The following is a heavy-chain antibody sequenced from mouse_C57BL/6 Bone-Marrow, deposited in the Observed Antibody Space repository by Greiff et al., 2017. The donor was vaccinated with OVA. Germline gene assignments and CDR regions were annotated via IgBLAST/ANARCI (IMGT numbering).Heavy chain of an antibody. D-gene: IGHD1-1*01. J-gene: IGHJ2*01. Sequence: EVQLQESGPGMVKPSQSLSLTCTVTGYSITSGYDWHWIRHFPGNKLEWMGYISYSGSTNYNPSLKSRISITHDPSKNHFSRKLNSVTTEDTATYYGARGGNYYGSSYEFDYWGQGTTLTVSS. V-gene: IGHV3-1*01. CDR3: ARGGNYYGSSYEFDY. CDR1: GYSITSGYD. CDR2: ISYSGST.